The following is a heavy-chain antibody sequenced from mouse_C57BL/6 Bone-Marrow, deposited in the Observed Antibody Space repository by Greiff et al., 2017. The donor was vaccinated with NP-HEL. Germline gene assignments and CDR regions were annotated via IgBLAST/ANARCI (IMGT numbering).Heavy chain of an antibody. CDR2: IYPGNSDT. J-gene: IGHJ4*01. CDR1: GYTFTSYW. Sequence: VQLQQSGTVLARPGASVKMSCKTSGYTFTSYWMHWVKQRPGQGLEWIGAIYPGNSDTSYNQKFKGKAKLTAVTSASTAYMQLSSLTNEDSSLFYSTYGNYYYAMDYWGQGTSVTVSS. V-gene: IGHV1-5*01. CDR3: TYGNYYYAMDY. D-gene: IGHD2-1*01.